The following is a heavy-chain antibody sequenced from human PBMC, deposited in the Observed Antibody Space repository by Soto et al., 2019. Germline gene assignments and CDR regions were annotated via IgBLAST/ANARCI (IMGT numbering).Heavy chain of an antibody. CDR2: ITSSSSYI. J-gene: IGHJ4*02. CDR3: ARPSNNYVAY. CDR1: GFTFSLYS. V-gene: IGHV3-21*04. Sequence: GGSLRLSCAASGFTFSLYSMIWVRQAPGKGLEWVASITSSSSYIYYEDSLKGRFTISRDNAKNSLFLQLDSLRAEDTAMYYCARPSNNYVAYWGQGTLVTVSS.